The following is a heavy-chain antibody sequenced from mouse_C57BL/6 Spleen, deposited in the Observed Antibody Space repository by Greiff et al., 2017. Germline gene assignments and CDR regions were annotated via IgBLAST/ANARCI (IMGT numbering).Heavy chain of an antibody. J-gene: IGHJ3*01. CDR1: GYTFTDYY. CDR2: INPNNGGT. CDR3: ARRGYDGSSDFAY. Sequence: EVQLQQSGPELVKPGASVKISCKASGYTFTDYYMNWVKQSHGKSLEWIGDINPNNGGTSYNQKFKGKATLTVDKSSSTAYMELRSLTSEDSAVYYCARRGYDGSSDFAYWGQGTLVTVAA. V-gene: IGHV1-26*01. D-gene: IGHD1-1*01.